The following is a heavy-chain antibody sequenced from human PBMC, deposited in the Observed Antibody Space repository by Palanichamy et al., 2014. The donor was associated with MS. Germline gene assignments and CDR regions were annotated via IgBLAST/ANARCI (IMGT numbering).Heavy chain of an antibody. CDR1: GFTFSRYW. CDR3: ANRIGTGDYWYFDL. V-gene: IGHV3-7*01. J-gene: IGHJ2*01. D-gene: IGHD1-1*01. Sequence: EVQLVESGGGLVQPGGSLRLSCAASGFTFSRYWMTWVRQAPGKGLEWVANIKQDGSQKFYVDSVKGRFTISRDDAQNSVYLQMNSLRAEDTAVYYCANRIGTGDYWYFDLWGRGTLVTVSS. CDR2: IKQDGSQK.